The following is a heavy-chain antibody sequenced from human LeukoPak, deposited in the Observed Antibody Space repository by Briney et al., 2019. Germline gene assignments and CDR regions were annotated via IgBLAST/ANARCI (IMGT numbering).Heavy chain of an antibody. J-gene: IGHJ4*02. CDR1: GYTFTVYA. CDR2: INAGKGNT. CDR3: ARSVLYSSIDY. Sequence: GASVKVSCKASGYTFTVYAIHWVRQAPGQRLEWMGWINAGKGNTKYSQEFQGRVTITRDTSASTAYMELSSLRSEDMAIYYCARSVLYSSIDYWGQGTLVTVSS. D-gene: IGHD2-2*02. V-gene: IGHV1-3*03.